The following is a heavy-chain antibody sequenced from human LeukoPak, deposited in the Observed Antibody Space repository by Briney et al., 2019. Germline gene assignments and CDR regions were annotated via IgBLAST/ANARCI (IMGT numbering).Heavy chain of an antibody. CDR3: ARHESCSNGVCYQINS. D-gene: IGHD2-8*01. Sequence: PGGSLRLSCAASGFTFSSYWMSWVRQAPGKGLEWVANIKQDGSEKYYVDSVKGRFTISRDNAKNSLYLQMNSLRAEDTAVYYCARHESCSNGVCYQINSWGQGTLVTVSS. J-gene: IGHJ4*02. V-gene: IGHV3-7*03. CDR1: GFTFSSYW. CDR2: IKQDGSEK.